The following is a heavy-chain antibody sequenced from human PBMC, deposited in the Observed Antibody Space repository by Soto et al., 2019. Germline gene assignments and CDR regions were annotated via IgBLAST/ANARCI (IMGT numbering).Heavy chain of an antibody. D-gene: IGHD6-13*01. CDR1: GFILSDYT. CDR3: ARVGHTTRIVAPGTGGDH. Sequence: SLRLSCVASGFILSDYTMNWVRQSPGKGLEWVSLISSSSSFIYYPDSVKGRFTISRDNAKNALFLQMNSLRAEDAAVYYCARVGHTTRIVAPGTGGDHWGQGTKVTVSS. J-gene: IGHJ4*02. CDR2: ISSSSSFI. V-gene: IGHV3-21*01.